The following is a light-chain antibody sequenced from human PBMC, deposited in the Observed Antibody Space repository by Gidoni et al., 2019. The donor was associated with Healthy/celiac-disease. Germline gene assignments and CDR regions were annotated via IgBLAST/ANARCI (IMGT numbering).Light chain of an antibody. J-gene: IGKJ5*01. CDR3: LHYNYPIT. CDR2: AAS. V-gene: IGKV1-6*01. Sequence: AIQMTQSPSSLSASVGDRVTINCRASQGIRNDLGWYQQNPGKAPKLLIYAASSLQSGVPSRFSGSGSGTDFTLTISSLQPEDFATYYCLHYNYPITFGQGTRLEIK. CDR1: QGIRND.